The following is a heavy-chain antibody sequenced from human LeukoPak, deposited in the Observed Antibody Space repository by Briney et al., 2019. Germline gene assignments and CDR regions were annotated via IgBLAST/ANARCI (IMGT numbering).Heavy chain of an antibody. CDR3: ARDTFGTSRPSEY. CDR2: INAGNANT. V-gene: IGHV1-3*01. D-gene: IGHD2-2*01. Sequence: ASVKVSCKASGYTFTSYAIQWVRQAPGQRLEWMGWINAGNANTKYSQKFQGRVTITRDTSASTAYMELSRLTSEDTAVYYCARDTFGTSRPSEYWGQGTLVTVSA. J-gene: IGHJ4*02. CDR1: GYTFTSYA.